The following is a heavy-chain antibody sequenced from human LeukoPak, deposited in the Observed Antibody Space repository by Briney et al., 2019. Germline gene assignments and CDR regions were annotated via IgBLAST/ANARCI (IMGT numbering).Heavy chain of an antibody. CDR2: IYSGGST. J-gene: IGHJ4*02. D-gene: IGHD6-19*01. CDR1: GFTVSSNY. Sequence: RGSLRLSCAASGFTVSSNYMSWVRQAPGKGLEWVSVIYSGGSTYYADSVKGRFTISRDNSKNTLYLQMNSLRAEDTAVYYCARVGIEVAGNLDYWGQGTLVTVSS. V-gene: IGHV3-53*01. CDR3: ARVGIEVAGNLDY.